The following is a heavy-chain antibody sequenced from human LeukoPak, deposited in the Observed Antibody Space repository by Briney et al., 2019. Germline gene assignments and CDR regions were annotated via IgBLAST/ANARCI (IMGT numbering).Heavy chain of an antibody. V-gene: IGHV3-23*01. CDR3: AKDDAGNRRHGDY. J-gene: IGHJ4*02. D-gene: IGHD2-21*02. Sequence: PGGSLRLSCAASGFTFSSYAMSWVRQAPGKGLEWVSVISDSGDRTYYADSVKGRFTISRDNSKNTLYLQMNSLRAEDTAVYYCAKDDAGNRRHGDYWGQGTLVTVSS. CDR2: ISDSGDRT. CDR1: GFTFSSYA.